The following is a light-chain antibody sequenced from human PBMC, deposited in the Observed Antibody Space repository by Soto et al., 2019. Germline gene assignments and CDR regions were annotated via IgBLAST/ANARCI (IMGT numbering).Light chain of an antibody. CDR2: SAS. CDR3: QERNRWPRGT. CDR1: QSVSVN. Sequence: EVVLTQSPATLSLSPGESATLSCRASQSVSVNLAWYQQKPGQAPRPLIYSASDRAPGIPARFSGRGSGTYFTLTISSLEPEDFAVYYCQERNRWPRGTFGGGTKVDIK. J-gene: IGKJ4*01. V-gene: IGKV3-11*01.